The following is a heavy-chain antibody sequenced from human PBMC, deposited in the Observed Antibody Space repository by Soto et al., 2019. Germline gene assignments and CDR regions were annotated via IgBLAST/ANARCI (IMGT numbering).Heavy chain of an antibody. V-gene: IGHV1-18*04. CDR2: ISAYNGNT. CDR1: GYTFISYG. J-gene: IGHJ3*02. Sequence: QVQLVQSGAEVKKPGASVKVSCKASGYTFISYGISWVRQAPGQGLEWMGWISAYNGNTNYAQKVQGRVTMTTDTSSRTAYMELKSLRSDDTAVYYCTRDFVPGRMVRGVSAFDIWGQGIMVTVSS. D-gene: IGHD3-10*01. CDR3: TRDFVPGRMVRGVSAFDI.